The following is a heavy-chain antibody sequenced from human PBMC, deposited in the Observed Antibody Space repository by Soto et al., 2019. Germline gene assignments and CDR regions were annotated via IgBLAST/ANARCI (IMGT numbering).Heavy chain of an antibody. D-gene: IGHD6-19*01. J-gene: IGHJ4*02. Sequence: GESLKISCEAYGYSFTSYWIGWVRQMPGKGLEWMGIIYPGDSGTRYSPSFQGQVTISADKSISTAYLQWSSLKASDTAMYYCARRSSGWSFDYWGQGTLVTVSS. CDR2: IYPGDSGT. V-gene: IGHV5-51*01. CDR3: ARRSSGWSFDY. CDR1: GYSFTSYW.